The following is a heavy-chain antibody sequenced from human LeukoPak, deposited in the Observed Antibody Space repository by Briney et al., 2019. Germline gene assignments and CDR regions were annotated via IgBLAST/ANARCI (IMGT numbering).Heavy chain of an antibody. D-gene: IGHD3-16*02. CDR2: ISYDGSNK. J-gene: IGHJ4*02. CDR1: GFTFSNYG. CDR3: TKVASTGFIAYYFDY. V-gene: IGHV3-30*18. Sequence: PGRSLRLSCAASGFTFSNYGMHWVRQAPGKGLQWVAVISYDGSNKYYADSVKGRFTISRDNSKNTLYLQMNSLRDDDTAVYYFTKVASTGFIAYYFDYWGQGTLVTVSS.